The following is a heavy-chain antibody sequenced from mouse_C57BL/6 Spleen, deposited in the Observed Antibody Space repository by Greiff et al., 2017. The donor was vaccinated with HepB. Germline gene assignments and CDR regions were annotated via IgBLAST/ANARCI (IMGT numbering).Heavy chain of an antibody. CDR1: GYTFTSYW. V-gene: IGHV1-55*01. CDR3: ARAGWEAHGG. J-gene: IGHJ2*01. CDR2: IYPGSGST. D-gene: IGHD1-2*01. Sequence: QVQLQQPGAELVKPGASVKMSCKASGYTFTSYWITWVKQRPGQGLEWIGDIYPGSGSTNYNEKFKSKATLTVDTSSSTAYRQLSGLTSEDSAVYYGARAGWEAHGGWGKGTTLTVSS.